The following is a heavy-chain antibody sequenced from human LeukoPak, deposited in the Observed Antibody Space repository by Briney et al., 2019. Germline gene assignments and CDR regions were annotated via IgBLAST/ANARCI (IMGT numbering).Heavy chain of an antibody. Sequence: SETLSLTCTVSGGSISSSSYYWGWIRQPPGKGLEWIGSIYYSGSTNYNPSLKSRVTISVDTSKNQFSLRLSSVTAADTAVYYCTRTSYSSGWFDPWGQGTLVTVSS. CDR2: IYYSGST. CDR3: TRTSYSSGWFDP. J-gene: IGHJ5*02. CDR1: GGSISSSSYY. D-gene: IGHD6-19*01. V-gene: IGHV4-39*07.